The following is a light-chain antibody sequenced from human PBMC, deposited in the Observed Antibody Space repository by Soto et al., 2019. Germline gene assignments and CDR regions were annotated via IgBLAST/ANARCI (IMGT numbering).Light chain of an antibody. Sequence: DIQMTHSPSTLSASVGDIVTITCRASQSISSWLAWYQQKPGKAPKLLIYDASSLESGVPSRFSGSGSGTEFTLTISSLQPDDFATYYCQQYNSYSTFGHGTKVDIK. V-gene: IGKV1-5*01. J-gene: IGKJ1*01. CDR3: QQYNSYST. CDR1: QSISSW. CDR2: DAS.